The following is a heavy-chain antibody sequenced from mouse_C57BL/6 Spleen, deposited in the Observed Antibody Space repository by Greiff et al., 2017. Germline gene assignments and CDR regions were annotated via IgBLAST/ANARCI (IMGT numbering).Heavy chain of an antibody. CDR2: ISNLAYSI. J-gene: IGHJ3*01. CDR3: ARQMSNYVGFAY. V-gene: IGHV5-15*01. CDR1: GFTFSDYG. Sequence: EVQWVESGGGLVQPGGSLKLSCAASGFTFSDYGMAWVRQAPRKGPEWVAFISNLAYSIYYADTVTGRFPISRENAKNTLYLEMSSLRSEDTAMYYCARQMSNYVGFAYWGQGTLVTVSA. D-gene: IGHD2-5*01.